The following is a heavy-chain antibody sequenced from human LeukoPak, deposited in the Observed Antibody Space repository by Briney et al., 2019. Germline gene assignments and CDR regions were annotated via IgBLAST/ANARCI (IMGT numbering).Heavy chain of an antibody. J-gene: IGHJ4*02. CDR3: ATRRIKNSGYVPYYFDY. CDR1: GGTFSSYA. V-gene: IGHV1-69*05. D-gene: IGHD5-12*01. CDR2: IIPIFGTA. Sequence: ASVKVSCKASGGTFSSYAISWVRQAPGQGLEWMGGIIPIFGTANYEQKFQGRVTITTDEPTSTAYMELSSLRSEDTAVYYCATRRIKNSGYVPYYFDYWGKGTLVTVSS.